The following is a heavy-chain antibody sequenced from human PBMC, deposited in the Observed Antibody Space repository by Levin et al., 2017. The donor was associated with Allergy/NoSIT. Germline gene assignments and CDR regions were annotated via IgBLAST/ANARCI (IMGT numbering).Heavy chain of an antibody. Sequence: PGGSLRLSCAASGFRFSDHYMDWVRQAPGKGLEWVGRTSNKAKSYTTEYAASVKDRFTVSRDDSRTSLFLQMSSVKTEDTAVYYCARGATATTNYYYGLDVWGQGTTVTVSS. CDR2: TSNKAKSYTT. J-gene: IGHJ6*02. V-gene: IGHV3-72*01. CDR1: GFRFSDHY. CDR3: ARGATATTNYYYGLDV. D-gene: IGHD4-11*01.